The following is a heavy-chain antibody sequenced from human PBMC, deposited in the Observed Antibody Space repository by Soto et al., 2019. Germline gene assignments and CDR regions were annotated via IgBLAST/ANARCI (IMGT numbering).Heavy chain of an antibody. D-gene: IGHD6-19*01. J-gene: IGHJ6*02. Sequence: QAQLVQSGAEVKKPGASVKVSCKASGYTFINHGISWVRQAPGQGLEWMGGIRFYNDNTNYAPKFQGRVTMTTDTSTGTAHMELRSLRSEDTAVYFCAWYVCGCCPYGMDVWGQGTTVTVSS. V-gene: IGHV1-18*01. CDR3: AWYVCGCCPYGMDV. CDR1: GYTFINHG. CDR2: IRFYNDNT.